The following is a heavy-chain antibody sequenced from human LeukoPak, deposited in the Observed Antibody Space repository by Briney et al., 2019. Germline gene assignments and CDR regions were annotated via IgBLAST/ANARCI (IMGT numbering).Heavy chain of an antibody. CDR3: ARDLSSITMVRGVFDY. V-gene: IGHV4-59*01. CDR1: GGSSSGYY. D-gene: IGHD3-10*01. CDR2: VYYRGGT. J-gene: IGHJ4*02. Sequence: SETLSLTCNISGGSSSGYYWNWIRQTPGKGLEWIGYVYYRGGTNYNPSLKSRVSMSIDTSKNQLSLQLDSATAADTAVYYCARDLSSITMVRGVFDYWGQGTLVTVSS.